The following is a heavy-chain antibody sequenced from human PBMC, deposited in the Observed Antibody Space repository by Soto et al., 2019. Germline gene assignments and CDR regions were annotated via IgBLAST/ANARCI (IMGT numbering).Heavy chain of an antibody. Sequence: QSQLQESGPGLVKPSETLSLTCTVSGGSISSSSYYWDWIRQPPGKGLEWIGSGDYSGSTFYNPSLQRRVTISVDTSKNQFSLKLSSVTAADTAIYYCARRKGGDAFDIWGQGTAVIVSS. J-gene: IGHJ3*02. CDR1: GGSISSSSYY. CDR2: GDYSGST. D-gene: IGHD3-16*01. CDR3: ARRKGGDAFDI. V-gene: IGHV4-39*01.